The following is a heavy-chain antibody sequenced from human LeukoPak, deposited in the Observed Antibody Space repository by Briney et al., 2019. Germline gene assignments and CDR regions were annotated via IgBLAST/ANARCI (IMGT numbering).Heavy chain of an antibody. D-gene: IGHD2-15*01. J-gene: IGHJ6*03. V-gene: IGHV3-23*01. CDR2: ISGSGGST. CDR3: AKALGYCSSGSCYSDSNYYYYYYMDV. Sequence: GGSLRLSCAASGFTFSSYAMSWVRQAPGKGLEWVSAISGSGGSTYYADSVKGRFTISGDNSKNALYLQMNSLRAEDTAVYYCAKALGYCSSGSCYSDSNYYYYYYMDVWGKGTTVTVSS. CDR1: GFTFSSYA.